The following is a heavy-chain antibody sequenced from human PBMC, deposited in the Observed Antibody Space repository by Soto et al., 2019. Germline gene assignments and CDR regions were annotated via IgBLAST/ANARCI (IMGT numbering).Heavy chain of an antibody. CDR3: ARDAVPGNGKYDWFDP. V-gene: IGHV3-23*01. CDR1: GFNFNIYA. Sequence: EVQLLESAGGLVQPGVSLRLSCVTSGFNFNIYAMSWVRQAQGKGLEWVSTIGGGDTYYADSVKGRFTISRDNSNNMVFLQMTSLRVEDTAIYYCARDAVPGNGKYDWFDPWGQGTLVTVSS. CDR2: IGGGDT. D-gene: IGHD6-19*01. J-gene: IGHJ5*02.